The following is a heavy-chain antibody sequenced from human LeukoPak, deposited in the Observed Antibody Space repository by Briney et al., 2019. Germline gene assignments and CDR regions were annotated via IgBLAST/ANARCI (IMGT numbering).Heavy chain of an antibody. V-gene: IGHV3-23*01. CDR1: GFTFSSYA. Sequence: PGGSLRLSCAASGFTFSSYAMSWVRQAPGKGLEWVSAISGSGGSTYYADSVKGRFTISRDNSKNTLYLQMNSLRAEDTAVYYCAKCPTQSYYDFWSGYYYNWLDPWGQGTLVTVSS. CDR3: AKCPTQSYYDFWSGYYYNWLDP. CDR2: ISGSGGST. D-gene: IGHD3-3*01. J-gene: IGHJ5*02.